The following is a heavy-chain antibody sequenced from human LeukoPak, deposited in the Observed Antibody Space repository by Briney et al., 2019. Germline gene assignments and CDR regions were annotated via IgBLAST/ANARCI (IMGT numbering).Heavy chain of an antibody. CDR2: IYYSGNT. J-gene: IGHJ4*02. CDR1: SASIRGYY. Sequence: PSETLSLTCTVSSASIRGYYWSWIRQPPGKGLEWIGNIYYSGNTNYNSSLKSRVTISVDTSKNQFSLSLSSVTAADTAVYYCARSGTQYDPWVDYWGQGTLVTVSS. D-gene: IGHD1-1*01. CDR3: ARSGTQYDPWVDY. V-gene: IGHV4-59*01.